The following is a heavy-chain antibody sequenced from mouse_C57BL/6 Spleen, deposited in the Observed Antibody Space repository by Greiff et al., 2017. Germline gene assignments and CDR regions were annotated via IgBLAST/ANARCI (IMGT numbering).Heavy chain of an antibody. CDR2: IWSGGST. CDR1: GFSLTSYG. CDR3: ARKGDGGYYFDY. V-gene: IGHV2-2*01. Sequence: QVQLQQSGPGLVQPSQSLSITCTVSGFSLTSYGVHWVRQSPGKGLAWLGVIWSGGSTDYNAAFISRLSISKDNSKSQVFFKMNSLQADDTAIYYCARKGDGGYYFDYWGQGTTLTVSS. J-gene: IGHJ2*01.